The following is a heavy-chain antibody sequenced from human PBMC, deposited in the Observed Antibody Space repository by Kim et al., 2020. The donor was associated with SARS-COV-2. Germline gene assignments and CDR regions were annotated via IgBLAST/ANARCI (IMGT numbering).Heavy chain of an antibody. CDR3: AREGRYYGMDV. J-gene: IGHJ6*02. Sequence: TYYNTSINSRVTISVDTAKNQFSLKLSSVTAADTAVYYCAREGRYYGMDVWGQGTTVTVSS. CDR2: T. V-gene: IGHV4-31*02.